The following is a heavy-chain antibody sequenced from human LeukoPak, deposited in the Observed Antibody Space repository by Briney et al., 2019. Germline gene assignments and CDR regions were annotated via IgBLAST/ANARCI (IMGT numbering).Heavy chain of an antibody. Sequence: ASVKVSCKASGYTLTDYYMHWVRQAPGQGLEWMGWINPNSGDTNSAQKFQGRVTMTRDTSISTAYMELSRLTSDDTAVYYCARDWRGIYFPDFWGQGTLVTVSS. CDR1: GYTLTDYY. V-gene: IGHV1-2*02. D-gene: IGHD1-26*01. J-gene: IGHJ4*02. CDR2: INPNSGDT. CDR3: ARDWRGIYFPDF.